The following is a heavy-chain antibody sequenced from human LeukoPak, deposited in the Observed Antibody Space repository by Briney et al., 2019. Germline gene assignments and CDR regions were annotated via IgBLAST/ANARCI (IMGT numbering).Heavy chain of an antibody. V-gene: IGHV4-39*01. J-gene: IGHJ4*02. CDR2: IYYSGST. D-gene: IGHD3-3*01. Sequence: SETLSLTCIVSGGSISTTGYYWGWIRQPPGKGLDCIGSIYYSGSTYYNPSLKSRVTISVDTSKNQFSLKLSSVTAADTAVYYSARFGSNYFDYWGQGTLVTVSS. CDR1: GGSISTTGYY. CDR3: ARFGSNYFDY.